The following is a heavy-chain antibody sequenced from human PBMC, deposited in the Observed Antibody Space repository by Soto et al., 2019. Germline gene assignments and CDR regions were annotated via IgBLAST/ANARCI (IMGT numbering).Heavy chain of an antibody. D-gene: IGHD3-22*01. Sequence: GGSRRHSCAAFGFSFSNAWMSLVRQAPAEGLGWGGRIKTKTDGGTTQYAAPVKGRFTISRDDSKNTLYLQMNSLKTEDTAVYYCTTDAPHSSGYYDYWGQGT. CDR2: IKTKTDGGTT. CDR3: TTDAPHSSGYYDY. J-gene: IGHJ4*02. CDR1: GFSFSNAW. V-gene: IGHV3-15*01.